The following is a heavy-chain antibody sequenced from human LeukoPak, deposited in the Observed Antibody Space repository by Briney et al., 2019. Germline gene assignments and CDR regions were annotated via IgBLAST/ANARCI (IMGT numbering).Heavy chain of an antibody. Sequence: QPGGSLRLSCAASGFTFDDYTMHWVRQAPGKGLEWVSLISWDGGSTYYADSVKGRFTISRDNSKNSLYLQMNSLRTEDTALYYCAKVSAAGNYYYYGMDVWGQGTTVTVSS. J-gene: IGHJ6*02. V-gene: IGHV3-43*01. CDR1: GFTFDDYT. D-gene: IGHD6-13*01. CDR2: ISWDGGST. CDR3: AKVSAAGNYYYYGMDV.